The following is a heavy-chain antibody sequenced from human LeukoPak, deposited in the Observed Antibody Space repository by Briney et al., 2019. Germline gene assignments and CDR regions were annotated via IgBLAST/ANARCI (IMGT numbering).Heavy chain of an antibody. CDR1: GGSFSGYY. D-gene: IGHD2-2*01. Sequence: SETLSLTCAVYGGSFSGYYWSWIRQPPGKGLEWIGEINHSGSTNYNPSLKSRVTISVDTSKNQFSLKLSSVTAADTAVYYCARGRIVVVPAATYYYGSGTLFDYWGQAALVTVSS. CDR3: ARGRIVVVPAATYYYGSGTLFDY. CDR2: INHSGST. J-gene: IGHJ4*02. V-gene: IGHV4-34*01.